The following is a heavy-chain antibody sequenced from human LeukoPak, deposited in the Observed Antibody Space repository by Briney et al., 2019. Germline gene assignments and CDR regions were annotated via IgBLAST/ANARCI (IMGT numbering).Heavy chain of an antibody. CDR3: ARDPGNYYDSSGYFSSFDY. CDR1: GFTFSSYS. J-gene: IGHJ4*02. D-gene: IGHD3-22*01. Sequence: PAGSLRLSCAASGFTFSSYSMNWVRQAPGKGLEWVSSISSSSSYIYYADSVKGRFTISRDNAKNSLYLQMNSLRAEDTAVYYCARDPGNYYDSSGYFSSFDYWGQATLDTVSS. V-gene: IGHV3-21*01. CDR2: ISSSSSYI.